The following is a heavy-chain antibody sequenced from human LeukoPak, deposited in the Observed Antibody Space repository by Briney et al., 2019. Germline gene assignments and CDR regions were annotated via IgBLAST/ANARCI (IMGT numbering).Heavy chain of an antibody. V-gene: IGHV3-30*04. CDR1: GFTFSSLA. Sequence: GRSLRLSCAASGFTFSSLAMHWVRQAPGKGLEWVAVISSDVSRQYYADSVKGRFTLSRDNSKSTLYLQMNSLRAEDTAVYYCARAGCSSTSCGPDYWGQGTLVTVSS. J-gene: IGHJ4*02. CDR3: ARAGCSSTSCGPDY. D-gene: IGHD2-2*01. CDR2: ISSDVSRQ.